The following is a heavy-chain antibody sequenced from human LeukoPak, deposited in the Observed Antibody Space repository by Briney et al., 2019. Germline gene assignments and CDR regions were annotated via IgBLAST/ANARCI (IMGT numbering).Heavy chain of an antibody. V-gene: IGHV1-2*02. CDR1: GYTFTGYY. CDR3: ARRRKHDY. Sequence: ASVKVSCKASGYTFTGYYMHWVRQAPGQGLEWMGWINPKNGDRNYAQKFQGRVTITRDTSIRTVYMELSSLTSDDTAVYFCARRRKHDYWGQGTRVTVSS. CDR2: INPKNGDR. J-gene: IGHJ4*02.